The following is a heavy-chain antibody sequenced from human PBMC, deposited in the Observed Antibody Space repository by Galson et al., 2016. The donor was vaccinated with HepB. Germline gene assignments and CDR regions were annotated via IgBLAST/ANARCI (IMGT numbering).Heavy chain of an antibody. CDR1: GGTFSSYA. CDR2: VIPIFGAA. V-gene: IGHV1-69*13. J-gene: IGHJ6*02. Sequence: SVKVSCKASGGTFSSYAISWVRQAPGQGLEWMGEVIPIFGAANYAQKFQGRVTITADLSTTTAYMELSSLRFEDTAGYYWASRNRYYYDGMDVWGQGTTVTVYS. CDR3: ASRNRYYYDGMDV. D-gene: IGHD1-14*01.